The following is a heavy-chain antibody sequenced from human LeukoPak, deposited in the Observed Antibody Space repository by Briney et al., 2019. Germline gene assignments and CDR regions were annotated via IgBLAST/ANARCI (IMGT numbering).Heavy chain of an antibody. CDR2: IGPTGSDR. V-gene: IGHV3-21*06. CDR3: ATETNGRHYDY. D-gene: IGHD1-14*01. Sequence: VKPGGSLRLSCTASGLTFSTSGFPWVRQAPGKGLEWVASIGPTGSDRYHADSIKGRFTISRDNANNFLYLQMNSLRAEDTAVYYCATETNGRHYDYWGQGTLLTVSS. J-gene: IGHJ4*02. CDR1: GLTFSTSG.